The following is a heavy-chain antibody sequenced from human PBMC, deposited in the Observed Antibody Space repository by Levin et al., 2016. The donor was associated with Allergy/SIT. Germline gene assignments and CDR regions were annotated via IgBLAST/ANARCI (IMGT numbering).Heavy chain of an antibody. J-gene: IGHJ2*01. CDR3: ARGARGPLEFLWYFDI. D-gene: IGHD2/OR15-2a*01. CDR1: GGSISRGGFY. CDR2: IYQSGGT. V-gene: IGHV4-31*03. Sequence: SETLSLTCTASGGSISRGGFYWSWIRQYPGKGPEWLGYIYQSGGTHYSPSLKSRISMSLDTSENEFSLKVKSVTAADTAVYYCARGARGPLEFLWYFDIWGRGTLVTVSS.